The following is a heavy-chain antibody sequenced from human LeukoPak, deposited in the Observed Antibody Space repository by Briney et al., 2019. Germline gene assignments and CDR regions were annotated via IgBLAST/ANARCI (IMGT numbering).Heavy chain of an antibody. D-gene: IGHD3-10*01. J-gene: IGHJ4*02. CDR2: ISVSGDST. V-gene: IGHV3-23*01. Sequence: GGTLRLSCAPSGITLSNYAMTWVRQAPAKGLEWVSTISVSGDSTYYADSVKGRFTSSRDNSKNTLYLQMNSLRAEDTAVYYCAKDRFGYGSGSYYHFDYWGQGTLVTVSS. CDR3: AKDRFGYGSGSYYHFDY. CDR1: GITLSNYA.